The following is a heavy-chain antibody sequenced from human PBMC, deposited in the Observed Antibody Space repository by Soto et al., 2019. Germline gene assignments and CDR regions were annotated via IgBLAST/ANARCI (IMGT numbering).Heavy chain of an antibody. CDR3: ARAHYGDYGYGMDV. V-gene: IGHV4-34*01. Sequence: SETLSLTCAVYGGSFSGYYWSWIRQPPGKGLEWIGEIYHSGSTYYNPSLKSRVTISVDRSKNQFSLKLSSVTAADTAVYYCARAHYGDYGYGMDVWGQGTTVTVSS. CDR1: GGSFSGYY. CDR2: IYHSGST. D-gene: IGHD4-17*01. J-gene: IGHJ6*02.